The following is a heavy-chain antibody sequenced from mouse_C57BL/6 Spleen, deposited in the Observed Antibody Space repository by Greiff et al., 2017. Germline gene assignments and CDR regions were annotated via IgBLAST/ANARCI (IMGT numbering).Heavy chain of an antibody. CDR3: ARYDYDGDAMDY. CDR1: GYAFSSSW. Sequence: QVQLQQSGPELVKPGASVKISCKASGYAFSSSWMNWVKQRPGKGLEWIGRIYPGDGDTNYNGKFKGKATLTADKSSSTAYMQLSSLTSEDSAVYFCARYDYDGDAMDYWGQGTSVTVSS. V-gene: IGHV1-82*01. D-gene: IGHD2-4*01. CDR2: IYPGDGDT. J-gene: IGHJ4*01.